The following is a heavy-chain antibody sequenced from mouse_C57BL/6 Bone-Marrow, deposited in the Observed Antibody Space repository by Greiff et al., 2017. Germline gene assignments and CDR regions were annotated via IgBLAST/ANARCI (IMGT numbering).Heavy chain of an antibody. D-gene: IGHD1-1*01. CDR3: GREYYYGSRDWYFDV. J-gene: IGHJ1*03. Sequence: QVQLQQPGAELVKPGASVKLSCKASGYTFTSYWMHWVKQRPGQGLEWIGMIHPNSGSTNYNEKFKSKATLTVDKSSSTAYMQLSSLTSEDSAVYYCGREYYYGSRDWYFDVWGTGTTVTVS. V-gene: IGHV1-64*01. CDR1: GYTFTSYW. CDR2: IHPNSGST.